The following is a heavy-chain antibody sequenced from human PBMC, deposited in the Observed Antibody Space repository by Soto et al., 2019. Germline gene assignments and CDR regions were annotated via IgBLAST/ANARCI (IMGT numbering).Heavy chain of an antibody. Sequence: QVQLVQSGAEVKKPGASVKVSCKASGYTFTSYDINWVRQAPGQGLEWMGWMNPNSGNTGYGQKFQGRITIIRNTSITTAYMELRRLRSEDTAVYYCAGGGVRGMDVWGQGTTVTVSS. J-gene: IGHJ6*02. CDR3: AGGGVRGMDV. CDR2: MNPNSGNT. D-gene: IGHD3-16*01. V-gene: IGHV1-8*01. CDR1: GYTFTSYD.